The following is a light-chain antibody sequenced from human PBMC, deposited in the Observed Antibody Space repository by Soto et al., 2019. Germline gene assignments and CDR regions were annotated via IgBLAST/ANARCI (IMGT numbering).Light chain of an antibody. J-gene: IGKJ1*01. V-gene: IGKV3-15*01. CDR3: QQYAKWPPQT. CDR1: QSVSSY. Sequence: EIVLTQSPATLSLSPGERATLSCRASQSVSSYLAWYQQKPGQAPRLLIYGASTRATGIPARFSGSGSGTEFTLTISNLQSEDFAVYYCQQYAKWPPQTFGQGTKVDI. CDR2: GAS.